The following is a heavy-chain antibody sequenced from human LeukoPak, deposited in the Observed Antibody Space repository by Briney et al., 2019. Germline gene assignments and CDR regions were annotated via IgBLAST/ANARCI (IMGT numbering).Heavy chain of an antibody. CDR2: INTNTGNP. Sequence: ASVKVSCKASGYSFTSYAMNWVRQAPGQGLEWMGWINTNTGNPTYAQGFTGRFVFSLDTSVSTAYLQISSLKAEDTAVYYCARDLSRRAKLSSYDAFDIWGQGTMVTVSS. CDR1: GYSFTSYA. V-gene: IGHV7-4-1*02. D-gene: IGHD5-24*01. CDR3: ARDLSRRAKLSSYDAFDI. J-gene: IGHJ3*02.